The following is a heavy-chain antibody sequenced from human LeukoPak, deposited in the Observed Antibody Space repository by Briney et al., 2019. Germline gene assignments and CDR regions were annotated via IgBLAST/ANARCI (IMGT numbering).Heavy chain of an antibody. CDR2: INHSGST. J-gene: IGHJ5*02. D-gene: IGHD2-15*01. CDR1: GGSFSGYY. Sequence: SETLSLTCAVYGGSFSGYYWSWIRQPPGKGLEWIGEINHSGSTNYNPSLKSRVTISVDTSKNQFSLKLSSVTAADTAVYYCARGGLYCSGGSCYPGWFDPWGQGTLVTVSS. V-gene: IGHV4-34*01. CDR3: ARGGLYCSGGSCYPGWFDP.